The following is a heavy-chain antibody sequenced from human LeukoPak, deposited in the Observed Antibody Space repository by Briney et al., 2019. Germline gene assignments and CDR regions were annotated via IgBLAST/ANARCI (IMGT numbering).Heavy chain of an antibody. CDR1: GGSISNTNW. J-gene: IGHJ4*02. CDR2: ISLSGLT. CDR3: SRENGAFSPFGY. Sequence: SGTLSLTRGVSGGSISNTNWRSWVRQPPGQGLEWIGEISLSGLTNYNPSLKSRVSVSLDKSKNHLSLNLTSVTAADTAVYYCSRENGAFSPFGYWGQGTLVTVPS. D-gene: IGHD2-8*01. V-gene: IGHV4-4*02.